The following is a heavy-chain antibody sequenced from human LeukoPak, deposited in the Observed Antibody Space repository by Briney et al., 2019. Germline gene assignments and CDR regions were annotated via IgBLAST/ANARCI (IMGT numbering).Heavy chain of an antibody. D-gene: IGHD6-6*01. CDR1: GFTFSSYA. Sequence: GGSLRLSRAASGFTFSSYAMSWVRQAPGKGLEWVSAISGSGGSTYYADSVKGRFTISRDNSKNTLYLQMNSLRAEDTAVYYCAKGLPIAAPDRSYYYYYGMDVWGQGTTVTVSS. V-gene: IGHV3-23*01. CDR3: AKGLPIAAPDRSYYYYYGMDV. J-gene: IGHJ6*02. CDR2: ISGSGGST.